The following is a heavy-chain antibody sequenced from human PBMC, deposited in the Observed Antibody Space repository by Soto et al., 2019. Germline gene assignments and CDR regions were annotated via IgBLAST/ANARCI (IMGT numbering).Heavy chain of an antibody. D-gene: IGHD3-9*01. CDR3: ARDYALYDILTGYYGGHIDY. Sequence: ASVKVYCKASGYTFTSYGISWVRQAPGPGLEWMGWISAYNGNTNYAQKLQGRVTMTTDTSTSTAYMELRSLRSDDTAVYYCARDYALYDILTGYYGGHIDYWGQGTLVTVSS. J-gene: IGHJ4*02. CDR1: GYTFTSYG. V-gene: IGHV1-18*01. CDR2: ISAYNGNT.